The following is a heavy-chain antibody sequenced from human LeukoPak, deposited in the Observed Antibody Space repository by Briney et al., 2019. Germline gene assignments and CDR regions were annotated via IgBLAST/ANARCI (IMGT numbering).Heavy chain of an antibody. CDR2: IYYSGST. CDR1: GGSISSYY. CDR3: ARDLEYSGYDPAFDI. V-gene: IGHV4-59*01. Sequence: TSETLSLTCTVSGGSISSYYWSWIRQPPGKGLEWIGYIYYSGSTNYNPSLKSRVTISVDTSKNQFSLKLSSVTAADTAVYYCARDLEYSGYDPAFDIWGQGTMVTVSS. J-gene: IGHJ3*02. D-gene: IGHD5-12*01.